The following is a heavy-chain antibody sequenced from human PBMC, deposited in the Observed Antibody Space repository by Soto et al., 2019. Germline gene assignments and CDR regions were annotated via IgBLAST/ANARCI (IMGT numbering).Heavy chain of an antibody. Sequence: EVKLVESGGGLVQPGGSPRLSCAASGFTFSSYSMNWVRQAPGKGLEWVSHISSSSGTISYADAVKGRFTISRDNAKKSMYLQMNSLRAEDTAVYYCARSSDDYGDYSFDYWGQGTLVTVSS. CDR2: ISSSSGTI. CDR1: GFTFSSYS. V-gene: IGHV3-48*01. CDR3: ARSSDDYGDYSFDY. J-gene: IGHJ4*02. D-gene: IGHD4-17*01.